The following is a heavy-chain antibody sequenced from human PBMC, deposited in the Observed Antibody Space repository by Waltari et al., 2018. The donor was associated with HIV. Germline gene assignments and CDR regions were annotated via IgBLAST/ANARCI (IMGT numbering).Heavy chain of an antibody. V-gene: IGHV3-30*01. CDR2: TSFDGTNN. J-gene: IGHJ6*04. D-gene: IGHD3-22*01. Sequence: QVQLVESGGGVVRPGGSLRLSCSASGFMFSGYVLHWVRQAPGKGLEWVAATSFDGTNNYYAQSVKGRFTISRDNIKNILHLQMNSLKIDDIAVYYCAKDRSGSLHYFYYYGMDVWGKGTTVAVSS. CDR1: GFMFSGYV. CDR3: AKDRSGSLHYFYYYGMDV.